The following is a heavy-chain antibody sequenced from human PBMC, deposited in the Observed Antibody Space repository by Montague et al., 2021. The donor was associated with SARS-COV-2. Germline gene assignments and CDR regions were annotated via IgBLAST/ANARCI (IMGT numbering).Heavy chain of an antibody. J-gene: IGHJ4*02. D-gene: IGHD3-10*01. Sequence: SLRLSCAASGFMFSDYDMSWVRQAPGKGLEWVSYNSDSSTTKDYAGSVKGRFTISRDNAKKSLYLQMNSLRVEDTAGYYCARDGITLVRGLIVRRLDSWGQGTLVTVSS. V-gene: IGHV3-11*01. CDR3: ARDGITLVRGLIVRRLDS. CDR1: GFMFSDYD. CDR2: NSDSSTTK.